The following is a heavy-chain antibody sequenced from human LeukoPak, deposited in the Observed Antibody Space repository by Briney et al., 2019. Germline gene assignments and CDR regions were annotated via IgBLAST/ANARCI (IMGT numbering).Heavy chain of an antibody. CDR3: ARDMRYCSSTSCYAADY. CDR1: GFTFSSYS. CDR2: IRSSTSTI. V-gene: IGHV3-48*01. Sequence: GGSLRLSCAASGFTFSSYSMNWVRQAPGMGLEWVSYIRSSTSTIYYADSVKGRFTISRDNAKNSLYLQMNSLRAEDTAVYYCARDMRYCSSTSCYAADYWGQGTLVTVSS. D-gene: IGHD2-2*01. J-gene: IGHJ4*02.